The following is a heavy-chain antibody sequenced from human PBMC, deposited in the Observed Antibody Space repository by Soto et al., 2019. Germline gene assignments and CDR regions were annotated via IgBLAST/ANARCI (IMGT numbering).Heavy chain of an antibody. CDR2: IYYSGST. D-gene: IGHD1-20*01. Sequence: SETLSLTCTVSGGSISSGDYYWSWIRQPPGKGLEWIGYIYYSGSTYYNPSLKSRVTISVDTSKSQFSLKLSSVTAADTAVYYCARDFGTRYNWNDENYYYGMDVWGQGTTVTVSS. J-gene: IGHJ6*02. CDR3: ARDFGTRYNWNDENYYYGMDV. V-gene: IGHV4-30-4*01. CDR1: GGSISSGDYY.